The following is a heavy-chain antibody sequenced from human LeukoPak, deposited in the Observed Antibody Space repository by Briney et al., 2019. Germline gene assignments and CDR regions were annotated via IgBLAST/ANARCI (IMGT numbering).Heavy chain of an antibody. V-gene: IGHV4-59*01. D-gene: IGHD7-27*01. CDR3: ASLAWDYFDY. Sequence: SETLSLTCTVSGGSISSYYWSWIRQPPGKGLEWIGYIYYSGSTNYNPSLKSRVTISVDTSKNQFPLKLSSVTAADTAVYYCASLAWDYFDYWGQGTLVTVSS. CDR1: GGSISSYY. CDR2: IYYSGST. J-gene: IGHJ4*02.